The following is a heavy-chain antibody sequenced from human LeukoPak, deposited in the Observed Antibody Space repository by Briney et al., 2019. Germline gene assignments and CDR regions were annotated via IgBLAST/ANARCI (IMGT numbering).Heavy chain of an antibody. CDR2: VYHSGST. D-gene: IGHD6-19*01. J-gene: IGHJ2*01. Sequence: SETLSLTCTVSGYSINSDYYWGWIRQPPGKGLEWVASVYHSGSTYYNPSLKSRVTISVDTSKNQFSLRLSSVTAADTAVYYCARVVAGLYWYFDLWGRGTLVTVSS. CDR3: ARVVAGLYWYFDL. V-gene: IGHV4-38-2*02. CDR1: GYSINSDYY.